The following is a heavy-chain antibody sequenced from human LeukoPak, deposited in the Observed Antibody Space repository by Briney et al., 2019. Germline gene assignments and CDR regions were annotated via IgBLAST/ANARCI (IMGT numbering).Heavy chain of an antibody. CDR1: GFTFSNNW. D-gene: IGHD2-2*01. Sequence: GGSLRLSCAASGFTFSNNWMTWVRQAPGKGLEWVASVKKDESEKYYVDSVKGRFTISRDNSKNTLYLQMNSLRAEDTAVYYCAKAGQYCSSTSCYVDYWGQGTLVTVSS. CDR2: VKKDESEK. CDR3: AKAGQYCSSTSCYVDY. J-gene: IGHJ4*02. V-gene: IGHV3-7*03.